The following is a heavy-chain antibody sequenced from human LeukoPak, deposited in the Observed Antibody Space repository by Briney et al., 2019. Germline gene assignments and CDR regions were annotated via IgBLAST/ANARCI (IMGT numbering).Heavy chain of an antibody. D-gene: IGHD1-1*01. CDR2: ISWNSGSI. J-gene: IGHJ4*02. V-gene: IGHV3-9*03. Sequence: SGRSLRLSCAASGFTFDDYAMHGVRQARGKGREGFSSISWNSGSIAYAASVKVRFTISRSIAKNSLYLRMNSLRAEDMALYYCAKVQPARYNWNALFYFDYWGQGTLVTVSS. CDR3: AKVQPARYNWNALFYFDY. CDR1: GFTFDDYA.